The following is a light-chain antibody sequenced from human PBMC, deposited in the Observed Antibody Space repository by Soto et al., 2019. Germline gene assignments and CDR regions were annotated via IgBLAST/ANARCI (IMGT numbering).Light chain of an antibody. Sequence: QSALTQPASVSGSPGQSITISCTGTSSDVGGYNYVSWYQQHPGKAPKLMIYDVSNRPSGVSNRFSGSKSGNTASLTISGLQAEDEADYCCSSYTSSSTLVFGGGTKLTVL. CDR1: SSDVGGYNY. CDR3: SSYTSSSTLV. V-gene: IGLV2-14*01. CDR2: DVS. J-gene: IGLJ2*01.